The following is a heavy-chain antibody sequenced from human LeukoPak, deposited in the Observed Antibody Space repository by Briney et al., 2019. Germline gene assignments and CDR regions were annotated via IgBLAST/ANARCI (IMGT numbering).Heavy chain of an antibody. J-gene: IGHJ4*02. V-gene: IGHV3-23*01. Sequence: GGSLRLSCVASGFTFSSYAMNWVRQAPGKGLEWVSDVSGSGDYTYYADSEKGRFTISRDNSRKTLYLQINSLTAEDTAIYYCARSYSSRTTSFDNWGQGTLVTVSS. CDR2: VSGSGDYT. D-gene: IGHD4-17*01. CDR1: GFTFSSYA. CDR3: ARSYSSRTTSFDN.